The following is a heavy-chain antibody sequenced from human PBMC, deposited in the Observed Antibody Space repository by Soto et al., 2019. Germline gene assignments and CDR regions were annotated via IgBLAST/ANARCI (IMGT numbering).Heavy chain of an antibody. J-gene: IGHJ5*02. CDR1: GFTFNTYD. D-gene: IGHD2-21*01. V-gene: IGHV3-21*01. Sequence: EVQLVESGGGLVKPGGSLRLSCAASGFTFNTYDMNWVRQAPGKGLEWVSSITTSSAYIYYADSLKGGITISRDNAKNSLFLQMNSLRAEDTAVYYCVRSGTARLLRHSWFDTWGQGTLVTFSS. CDR2: ITTSSAYI. CDR3: VRSGTARLLRHSWFDT.